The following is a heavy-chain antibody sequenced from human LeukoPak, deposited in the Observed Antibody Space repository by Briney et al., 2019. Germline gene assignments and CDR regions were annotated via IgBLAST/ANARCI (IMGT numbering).Heavy chain of an antibody. CDR2: IYYSGST. D-gene: IGHD3-16*01. Sequence: SETLSLTCTVSGGSISSDYWSWIRQPPGKGLEWIGYIYYSGSTNYNRSLKSRVTISADTSKNQFSLKLSSVTAADTAVYYCARVPDYEYYYMDVWGKGTTVTVSS. J-gene: IGHJ6*03. CDR3: ARVPDYEYYYMDV. CDR1: GGSISSDY. V-gene: IGHV4-59*01.